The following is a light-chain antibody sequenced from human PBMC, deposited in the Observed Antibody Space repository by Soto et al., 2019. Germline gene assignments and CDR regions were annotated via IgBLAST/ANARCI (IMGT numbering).Light chain of an antibody. Sequence: ETVMTQSPVTLSVSPGDTATLSCRASQRVSNHFAWYQQKPGQAPRLLIYAASTRAAGVPARFSASGSGTDFTLTISDVQPEDFALYYCHQRQSWPRTFGQGTKVDIK. V-gene: IGKV3-15*01. CDR2: AAS. J-gene: IGKJ1*01. CDR1: QRVSNH. CDR3: HQRQSWPRT.